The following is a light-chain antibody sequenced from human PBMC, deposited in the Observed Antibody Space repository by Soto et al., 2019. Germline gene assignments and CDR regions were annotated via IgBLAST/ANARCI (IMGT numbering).Light chain of an antibody. CDR1: SSNIGNNY. V-gene: IGLV1-51*01. CDR2: VNN. Sequence: QSVLTQPPSVSAAPGKTVTISCSGSSSNIGNNYVSWYQQLPGTAPKLLIYVNNKRPSGIPDGFSGSKSGTSATLGITGLQNGDEADYYCGTWDSSLSAVVFGGGTKLTVL. J-gene: IGLJ2*01. CDR3: GTWDSSLSAVV.